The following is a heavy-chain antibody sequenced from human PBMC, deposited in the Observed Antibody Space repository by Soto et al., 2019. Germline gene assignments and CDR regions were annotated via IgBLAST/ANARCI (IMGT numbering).Heavy chain of an antibody. Sequence: QVQLQESGPGLVKPSQTLSLTCTVSGGSISSGDYYWSWIRQPPGKGLEWIGYIYYSGSTYYNPSLKSRVTIAVDTSTNQFSLKLSSVTAADTAVYYCARHVDTAMVDFDYWGQGTLVTVSS. CDR1: GGSISSGDYY. CDR2: IYYSGST. D-gene: IGHD5-18*01. V-gene: IGHV4-30-4*01. J-gene: IGHJ4*02. CDR3: ARHVDTAMVDFDY.